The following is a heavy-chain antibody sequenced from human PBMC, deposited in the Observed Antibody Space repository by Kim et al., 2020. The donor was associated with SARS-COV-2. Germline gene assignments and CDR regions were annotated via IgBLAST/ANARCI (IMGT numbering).Heavy chain of an antibody. J-gene: IGHJ3*02. Sequence: SETLSLTCTVSGGSVSSGSYYWSWIRQPPGKGLEWIGYIYYSGSTNYNPSLKSRVTISVDTSKNQFSLKLSSVTAADTAVYYCARAFIVWGSYHCAAFVIWGQGTMVTVSS. V-gene: IGHV4-61*01. CDR1: GGSVSSGSYY. CDR3: ARAFIVWGSYHCAAFVI. D-gene: IGHD3-16*02. CDR2: IYYSGST.